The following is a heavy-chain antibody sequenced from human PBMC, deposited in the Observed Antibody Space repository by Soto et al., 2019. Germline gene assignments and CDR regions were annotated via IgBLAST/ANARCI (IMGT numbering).Heavy chain of an antibody. CDR1: GGTFSSYA. CDR2: IIPIFGTA. V-gene: IGHV1-69*13. J-gene: IGHJ5*02. Sequence: SVKVSCKASGGTFSSYAISWVRQAPGQGLEWMGGIIPIFGTANYAQKFQGRVTITADESTSTAYMELSSLRSEDTAVYYCARLEYDYVWGSYRRYNWFDPWGQGTLVTVSS. CDR3: ARLEYDYVWGSYRRYNWFDP. D-gene: IGHD3-16*02.